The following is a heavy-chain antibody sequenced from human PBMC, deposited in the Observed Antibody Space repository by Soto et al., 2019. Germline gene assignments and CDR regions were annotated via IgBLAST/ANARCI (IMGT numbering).Heavy chain of an antibody. CDR1: GFTFSDYF. Sequence: QVQLVESGGGSVKPGGSLRLSCAASGFTFSDYFMSWSRQTPENGLEWLSYISGRDGNIYYADSVRGRFTISRDNAKNPVYLQMNSLRAEHTAVYYCAGDQGPNYLAVWDKGTTVTVS. V-gene: IGHV3-11*01. CDR2: ISGRDGNI. J-gene: IGHJ6*03. CDR3: AGDQGPNYLAV.